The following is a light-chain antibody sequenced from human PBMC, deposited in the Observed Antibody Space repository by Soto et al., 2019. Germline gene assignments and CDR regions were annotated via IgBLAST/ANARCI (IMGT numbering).Light chain of an antibody. J-gene: IGKJ5*01. CDR1: QSVSSY. CDR2: DAS. CDR3: QHYVEGTPIT. V-gene: IGKV3-11*01. Sequence: EIVLTQSPATLSLSPGERATLSCWASQSVSSYLAWYQQKPGQAPRLLIFDASSRATGIPARFSGSGSGTDFTLTISSLEPEDFAVYYCQHYVEGTPITFGQGTRLEIK.